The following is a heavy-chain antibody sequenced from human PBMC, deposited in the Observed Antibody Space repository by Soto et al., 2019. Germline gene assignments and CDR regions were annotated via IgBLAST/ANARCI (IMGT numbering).Heavy chain of an antibody. J-gene: IGHJ4*02. CDR1: EFTFSSYW. CDR2: IKEEGSEK. CDR3: ARGSSRFDD. V-gene: IGHV3-7*03. Sequence: EVQLVESGGGLVQPGGSLRLSCAASEFTFSSYWMSWVRQAPGKGLEWVANIKEEGSEKYYVDSVKGRFTISRDNVKNSLYLQMNSLRAEDTAVYYCARGSSRFDDWGQGTLVTVSS. D-gene: IGHD6-13*01.